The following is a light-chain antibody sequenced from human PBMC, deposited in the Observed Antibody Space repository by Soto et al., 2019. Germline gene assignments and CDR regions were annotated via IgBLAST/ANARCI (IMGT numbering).Light chain of an antibody. J-gene: IGKJ1*01. Sequence: ETVVTQSPGTLSLSPGEIATLSCRASQTIRSNYLAWYLQTPGQAPRLRIYVASNRANGIEDRFSGRGSGTDFTLIISRLEPEDFALDYCQQYGSSPWTFGQGNKVEIK. V-gene: IGKV3-20*01. CDR2: VAS. CDR3: QQYGSSPWT. CDR1: QTIRSNY.